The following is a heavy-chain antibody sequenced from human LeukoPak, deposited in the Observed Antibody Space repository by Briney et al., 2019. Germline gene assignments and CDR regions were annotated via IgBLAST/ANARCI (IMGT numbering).Heavy chain of an antibody. D-gene: IGHD4-17*01. CDR1: GFTFSSYG. Sequence: GGSLRLSCAASGFTFSSYGMHWVRQAPGKGLEWVAVIWHDGSNKYYADSVKGRFTISRDNSKNTLYLQMNSLRAEDTAVYYCASGNPNGDLLLDYWGQGTLVTVSS. CDR2: IWHDGSNK. CDR3: ASGNPNGDLLLDY. J-gene: IGHJ4*02. V-gene: IGHV3-33*01.